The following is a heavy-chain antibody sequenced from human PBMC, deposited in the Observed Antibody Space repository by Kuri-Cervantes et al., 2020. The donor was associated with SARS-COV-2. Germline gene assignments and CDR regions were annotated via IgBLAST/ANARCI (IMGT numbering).Heavy chain of an antibody. CDR2: IYHNGNT. CDR3: ASLLLWQQFDH. J-gene: IGHJ4*02. D-gene: IGHD5-24*01. CDR1: GDSMNNGNW. V-gene: IGHV4-4*02. Sequence: SETLSLTCDVSGDSMNNGNWWTWVRQTPGKGLEWIGEIYHNGNTNYNPSLKSRVTISVDESKNQFSLKLDSVTAADTAVYYCASLLLWQQFDHWGQGILVTVSS.